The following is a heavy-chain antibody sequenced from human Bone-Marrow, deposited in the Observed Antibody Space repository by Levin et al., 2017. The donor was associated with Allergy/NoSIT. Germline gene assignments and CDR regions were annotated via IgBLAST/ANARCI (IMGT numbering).Heavy chain of an antibody. CDR3: ARDTISPAGRGWFDP. V-gene: IGHV3-21*01. D-gene: IGHD6-13*01. Sequence: SCAASGFTFSSYNMNWVRQAPGKGLEWVSFIDSGSSYIYYADSVKGRFTISRDSAKNSLYLQMNSLRAEDTAVYYCARDTISPAGRGWFDPWGQGTLVTVSS. CDR2: IDSGSSYI. CDR1: GFTFSSYN. J-gene: IGHJ5*02.